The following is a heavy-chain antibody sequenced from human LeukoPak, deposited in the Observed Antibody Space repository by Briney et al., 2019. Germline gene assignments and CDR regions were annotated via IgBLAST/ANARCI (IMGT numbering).Heavy chain of an antibody. J-gene: IGHJ6*03. D-gene: IGHD3-3*01. CDR1: GFTFSSYG. V-gene: IGHV3-30*18. Sequence: GGSLRLSCAASGFTFSSYGMHWVRQAPGKGLEWVAVISYDGSNKYYADSVKGRFTISRDNSKNTLYLQMNSLRAEDTAVYYCAKPLNPETYYDFWSGYSNMDVWGKGTTVTVSS. CDR3: AKPLNPETYYDFWSGYSNMDV. CDR2: ISYDGSNK.